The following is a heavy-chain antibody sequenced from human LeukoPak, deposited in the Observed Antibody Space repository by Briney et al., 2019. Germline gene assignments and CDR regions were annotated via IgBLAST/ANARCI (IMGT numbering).Heavy chain of an antibody. J-gene: IGHJ6*02. D-gene: IGHD5-18*01. CDR3: ARVRYSYGYTYYYYGMDV. CDR2: INPSGGST. V-gene: IGHV1-46*01. Sequence: ASVKVSCKASGYTFTSYYMHWVRQAPGQGLEWMGIINPSGGSTSYVQKFQGRVTMTRDTSTSTVYMELSSLRSEDTAVYYCARVRYSYGYTYYYYGMDVWGQGTTVTVSS. CDR1: GYTFTSYY.